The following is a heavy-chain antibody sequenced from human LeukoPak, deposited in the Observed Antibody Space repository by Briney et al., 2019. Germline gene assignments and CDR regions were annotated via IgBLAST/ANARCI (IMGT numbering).Heavy chain of an antibody. CDR2: ISSSGSTI. D-gene: IGHD3-22*01. V-gene: IGHV3-48*03. Sequence: GGSPRLSCAASGFTFSSYEMNWVRQAPGKGLEWVSYISSSGSTIYYADSVKGRFTISRDNAKNSLYLQMNSLRAEDTAVYYCARVPVIVVDSGTYFDYWGQGTLVTVSS. CDR3: ARVPVIVVDSGTYFDY. CDR1: GFTFSSYE. J-gene: IGHJ4*02.